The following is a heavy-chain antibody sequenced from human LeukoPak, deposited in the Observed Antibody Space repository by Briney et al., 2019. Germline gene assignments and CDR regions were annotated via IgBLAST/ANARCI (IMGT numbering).Heavy chain of an antibody. Sequence: SETLSLTCDVSGYSVSSGYYWGWIRQPPGKGLEWIGSIYHSGSTYYKPSLKSRVTISVDTSRNQFSLKLSSVTAADTAVYYCAIDSSSSWSYLDYWGQGALVAVSS. J-gene: IGHJ4*02. V-gene: IGHV4-38-2*01. CDR3: AIDSSSSWSYLDY. D-gene: IGHD6-6*01. CDR1: GYSVSSGYY. CDR2: IYHSGST.